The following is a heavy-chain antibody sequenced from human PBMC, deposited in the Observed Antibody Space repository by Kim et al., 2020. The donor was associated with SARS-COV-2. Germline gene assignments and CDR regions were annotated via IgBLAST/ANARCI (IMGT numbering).Heavy chain of an antibody. J-gene: IGHJ6*02. Sequence: GGSLRLSCAASGFTFSSYGMHWVRQAPGKGLEWVAVISYDGSNKYYADSVKGRFTISRDNSKNTLYLQMNSLRAEDTAVYYCAKDLRYDILTGREGMDVWGQGTTVTVSS. V-gene: IGHV3-30*18. CDR1: GFTFSSYG. D-gene: IGHD3-9*01. CDR2: ISYDGSNK. CDR3: AKDLRYDILTGREGMDV.